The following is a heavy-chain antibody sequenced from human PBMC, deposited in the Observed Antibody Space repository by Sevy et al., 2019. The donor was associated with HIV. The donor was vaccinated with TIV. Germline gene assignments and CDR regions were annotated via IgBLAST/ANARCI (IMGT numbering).Heavy chain of an antibody. Sequence: GGFLRLSCAASGFTFSSFGMHWVRQAPGKGLEWVSFISYDGSNKKYADSVKGRLTVSRDKSKNTLYLQMNSLRDEDTAVYYCANDRDDFESSAGPSSLIYDYYYGLEDWGPGTPVIVSS. CDR3: ANDRDDFESSAGPSSLIYDYYYGLED. D-gene: IGHD3-22*01. CDR2: ISYDGSNK. V-gene: IGHV3-30*18. CDR1: GFTFSSFG. J-gene: IGHJ6*02.